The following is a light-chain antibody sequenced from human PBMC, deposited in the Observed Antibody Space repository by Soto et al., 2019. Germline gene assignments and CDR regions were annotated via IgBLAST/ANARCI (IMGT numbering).Light chain of an antibody. V-gene: IGKV3-20*01. J-gene: IGKJ3*01. Sequence: EIVLTQSPVTLSLSPGEKATLSCRASQSLDTYTLAWYQQKPGQAPRLLIYGASTRAAAIPDRFIGSGSGTDFALTISRLEPEDFAVYYCQQYAESPLTFGPGTQVDIK. CDR3: QQYAESPLT. CDR1: QSLDTYT. CDR2: GAS.